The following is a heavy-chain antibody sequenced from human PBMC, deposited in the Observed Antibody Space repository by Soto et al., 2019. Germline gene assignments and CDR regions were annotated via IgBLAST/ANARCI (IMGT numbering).Heavy chain of an antibody. CDR2: IIPILGIA. V-gene: IGHV1-69*02. CDR1: GGTFSSYT. Sequence: QVQLVQSGAEVKKPGSSVKVSCKASGGTFSSYTISWVRQAPGQGLEWMGRIIPILGIANYAQKFQGRVTITADKSTSTAYMGLSSLRSEDTAVYYCASRSGYFPYFDYWGQGTLVTVSS. D-gene: IGHD3-22*01. CDR3: ASRSGYFPYFDY. J-gene: IGHJ4*02.